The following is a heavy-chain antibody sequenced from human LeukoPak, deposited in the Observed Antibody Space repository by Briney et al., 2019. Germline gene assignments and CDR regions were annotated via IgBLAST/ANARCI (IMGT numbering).Heavy chain of an antibody. J-gene: IGHJ4*02. CDR3: ATHPYCSSTSCFDY. Sequence: SETLSLTCTVSGGSISSYYWSWIRQPAGKGLEWIGRIYTSGSTNYNPSLKSRVTTSVDTSKNQFSLKLSSVTAADTAVYYCATHPYCSSTSCFDYWGQGTLVTVSS. D-gene: IGHD2-2*01. V-gene: IGHV4-4*07. CDR1: GGSISSYY. CDR2: IYTSGST.